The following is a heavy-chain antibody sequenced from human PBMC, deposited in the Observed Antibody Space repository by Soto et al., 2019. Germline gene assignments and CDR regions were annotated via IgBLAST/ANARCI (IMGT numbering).Heavy chain of an antibody. Sequence: VQLVESGGGVVQPGRSLRRSCAASGFTFSDYAMHWVRQAAGKGLEWVAVVSHAGRNTQYADSVKGRFTISRDRSKHTVSLEMTSPRAEDTAVYYCAKGGRQWLLTSDFNYWGQGARVTVSS. CDR3: AKGGRQWLLTSDFNY. CDR1: GFTFSDYA. CDR2: VSHAGRNT. J-gene: IGHJ4*02. V-gene: IGHV3-30*18. D-gene: IGHD6-19*01.